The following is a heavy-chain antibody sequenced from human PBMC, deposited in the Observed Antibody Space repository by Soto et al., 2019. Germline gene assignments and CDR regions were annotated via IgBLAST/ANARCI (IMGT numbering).Heavy chain of an antibody. CDR2: IPQDGVDG. CDR1: VFTFIMYS. J-gene: IGHJ6*02. V-gene: IGHV3-7*03. CDR3: ARDHLILPAHDFFYGSDV. D-gene: IGHD2-21*02. Sequence: GGSLRLACEFSVFTFIMYSMSWVRQSPGKGLEWVAKIPQDGVDGHYADSVKGRFTISRDNGKNSLYLQLNNLRAEDTAVYYCARDHLILPAHDFFYGSDVWGRGATVTVSS.